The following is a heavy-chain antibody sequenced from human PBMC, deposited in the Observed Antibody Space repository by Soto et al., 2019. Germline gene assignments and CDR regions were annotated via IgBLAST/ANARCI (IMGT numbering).Heavy chain of an antibody. J-gene: IGHJ4*02. CDR3: ARDFGTTTTTRKSGGMDY. CDR1: GFTFSSRG. V-gene: IGHV3-33*01. CDR2: IWYDGSDR. D-gene: IGHD1-1*01. Sequence: QVRLVESGGGVVQPGRSLRLSCAASGFTFSSRGMHWVRQAPGKGLEWVAIIWYDGSDRYYADSVKGRFTISRDNSKNMMYLQMNSLRADDTAVYYCARDFGTTTTTRKSGGMDYWGQGTLVTVSS.